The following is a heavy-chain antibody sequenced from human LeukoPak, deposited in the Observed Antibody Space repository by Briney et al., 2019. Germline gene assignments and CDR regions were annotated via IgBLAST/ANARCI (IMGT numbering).Heavy chain of an antibody. J-gene: IGHJ3*02. CDR3: ARDLARQLPRFAFDI. D-gene: IGHD6-6*01. V-gene: IGHV4-39*07. Sequence: KPSETLSLTCTVSGGSISSSSYYWGWIRQPPGKGLEWIGSIYYSGSTYYNPSLKSRVTISVDTSKNQFSLKLSSVTAADTAVYYCARDLARQLPRFAFDIWGQGTMVTVSS. CDR1: GGSISSSSYY. CDR2: IYYSGST.